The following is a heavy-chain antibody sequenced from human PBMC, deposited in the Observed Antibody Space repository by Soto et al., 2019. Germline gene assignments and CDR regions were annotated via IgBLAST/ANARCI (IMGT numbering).Heavy chain of an antibody. CDR1: GFTFDTYG. J-gene: IGHJ6*02. CDR3: ARVTPGNNLSYFSGLDF. V-gene: IGHV3-30-3*01. CDR2: ISYEGSNT. D-gene: IGHD1-1*01. Sequence: GGSLTLSCVASGFTFDTYGIHWVCQGPANGLQWVALISYEGSNTYYAAYARRRFTISRDNSKNTLYLQMHTLRPADTGVYYCARVTPGNNLSYFSGLDFWGQGTSVTVSS.